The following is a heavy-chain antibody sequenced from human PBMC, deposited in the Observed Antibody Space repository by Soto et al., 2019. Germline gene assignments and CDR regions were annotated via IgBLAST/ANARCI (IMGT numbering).Heavy chain of an antibody. D-gene: IGHD3-10*01. CDR3: ASQGRGTDYFGMDV. Sequence: QMQLVQSGPEVKKPGTSVKVSCKASGFTFTSSAMQWVRQARGQRLEWIGWIVVGSGNTNYAQKFPDRGTLARETSTRTDHMELSSLRSEATAVYYVASQGRGTDYFGMDVWGQGTTVTVSS. CDR1: GFTFTSSA. V-gene: IGHV1-58*02. J-gene: IGHJ6*02. CDR2: IVVGSGNT.